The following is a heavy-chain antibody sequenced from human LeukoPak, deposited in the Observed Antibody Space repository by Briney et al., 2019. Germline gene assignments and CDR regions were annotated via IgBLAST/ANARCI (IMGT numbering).Heavy chain of an antibody. D-gene: IGHD4-17*01. CDR1: GGSISSSSYY. Sequence: SETLSLTCTVSGGSISSSSYYWGWIRQPPGKGLEWIGSIYHSGSTYYNPSLKSRVTISVDTSKNQFSLKLSSVTAADTAVYYCARDYRSADYGDYSAFDIWGQGTMVTVSS. CDR2: IYHSGST. CDR3: ARDYRSADYGDYSAFDI. V-gene: IGHV4-39*07. J-gene: IGHJ3*02.